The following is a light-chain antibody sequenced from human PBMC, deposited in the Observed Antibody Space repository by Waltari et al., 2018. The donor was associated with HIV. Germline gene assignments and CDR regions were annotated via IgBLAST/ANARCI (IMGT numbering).Light chain of an antibody. CDR3: QQRSNWPPIT. CDR2: GAS. V-gene: IGKV3-11*01. Sequence: IVLTQSPATLSLSPGERATLSCRASQSVNYYLAWYQQKPGQAPRLLIYGASNRATGVPARFSGSGSGTDFTLTISSLEPEDFAVYYCQQRSNWPPITFGGGTKVEIK. J-gene: IGKJ4*01. CDR1: QSVNYY.